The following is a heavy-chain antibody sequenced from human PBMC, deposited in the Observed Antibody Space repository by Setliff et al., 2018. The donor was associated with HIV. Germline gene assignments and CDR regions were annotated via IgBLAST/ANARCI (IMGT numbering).Heavy chain of an antibody. Sequence: ASVKVSCKASGYTFISYGVSWVRQAPGQGLEWMGWISVKKGNTNYAQKFQGRVTITTDTSTSTAYMELRSLGSDDTAVYYCARIVALNCYPSDYWGQGTLVTVSS. CDR2: ISVKKGNT. CDR3: ARIVALNCYPSDY. J-gene: IGHJ4*02. V-gene: IGHV1-18*01. D-gene: IGHD3-16*02. CDR1: GYTFISYG.